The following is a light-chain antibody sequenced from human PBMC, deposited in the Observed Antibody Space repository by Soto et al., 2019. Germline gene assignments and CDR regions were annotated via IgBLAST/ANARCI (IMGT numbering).Light chain of an antibody. Sequence: DIQMTQSPSSLSASVGDRVTITCRASQGVSGYLLWYQQRQGRAPKLLIYSASNLLCGVPSRFSGSGSGTNFTLTISSLQPEDFATYYCQQSYRTPLTFGQGTRLDTK. V-gene: IGKV1-39*01. CDR3: QQSYRTPLT. CDR2: SAS. CDR1: QGVSGY. J-gene: IGKJ2*01.